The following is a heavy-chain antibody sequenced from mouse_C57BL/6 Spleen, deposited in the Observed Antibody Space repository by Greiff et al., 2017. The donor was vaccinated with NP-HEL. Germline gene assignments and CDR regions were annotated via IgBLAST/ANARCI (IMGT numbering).Heavy chain of an antibody. D-gene: IGHD1-1*01. J-gene: IGHJ2*01. CDR1: GYTFTDYN. CDR2: INPNNGGT. V-gene: IGHV1-22*01. CDR3: ARGYYGFDY. Sequence: EVQLVESGPELVKPGASVKMSCKASGYTFTDYNMHWVKQSHGKSLEWIGYINPNNGGTSYNQKFKGKATLTVNKSSSTAYMELRSLTSEDSAVYYCARGYYGFDYWGQGTTLTVSS.